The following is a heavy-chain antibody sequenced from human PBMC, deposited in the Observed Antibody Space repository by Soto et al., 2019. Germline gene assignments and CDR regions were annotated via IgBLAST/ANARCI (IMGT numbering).Heavy chain of an antibody. CDR2: ISGSGSHT. V-gene: IGHV3-23*01. Sequence: GGSLRLSCAASGLTFSNYAMSWVRQAPGKGLQWVAAISGSGSHTYYVDSLKDRFTVSRDNSKNTIFLQMNSLRDEDTALYYCAKHMSYTSRCPDYWGQGTLVTVSS. J-gene: IGHJ4*02. D-gene: IGHD6-13*01. CDR3: AKHMSYTSRCPDY. CDR1: GLTFSNYA.